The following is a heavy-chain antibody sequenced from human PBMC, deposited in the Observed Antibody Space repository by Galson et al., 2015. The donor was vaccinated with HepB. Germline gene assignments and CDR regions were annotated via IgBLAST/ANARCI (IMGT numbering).Heavy chain of an antibody. V-gene: IGHV1-24*01. Sequence: SVKVSCKASGYTLTGLSMRWVRQAPGKGLEWMGGFDPEDGETIYAQKFQGRVTMTEDTSTDTAYMELSSLRSEDTAVYYCATGVVVAGFLGYWGQGTLVTVSS. CDR2: FDPEDGET. D-gene: IGHD2-15*01. CDR3: ATGVVVAGFLGY. CDR1: GYTLTGLS. J-gene: IGHJ4*02.